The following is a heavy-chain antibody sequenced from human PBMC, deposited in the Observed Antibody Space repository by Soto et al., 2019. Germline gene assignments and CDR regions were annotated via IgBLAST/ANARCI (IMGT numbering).Heavy chain of an antibody. V-gene: IGHV3-23*01. CDR1: GFTFSSYA. D-gene: IGHD2-15*01. CDR3: AKDGGSVCSGGTCYFQAPDY. Sequence: GGSLRLSCAASGFTFSSYAMSWVRQARGKGLEWVSGIDGSGRNTYYADSVKGRFTISRDNSKNTLSVQMNGLRVEDTALYYCAKDGGSVCSGGTCYFQAPDYWGQGTLVTVSS. CDR2: IDGSGRNT. J-gene: IGHJ4*02.